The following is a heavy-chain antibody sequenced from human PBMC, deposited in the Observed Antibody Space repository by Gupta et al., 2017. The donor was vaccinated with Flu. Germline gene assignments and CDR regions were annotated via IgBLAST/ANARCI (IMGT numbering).Heavy chain of an antibody. Sequence: QVQLVQSGAEVKKPGASVRVSCKASGYSFTTFAVHWVRQAPGQRLEWMGWINTGSGNTKYSQKIQDRVTITRDTSATSVYMELSSLTSEDTAVYYCARDRGDGYNYYFDYWGQGTLVTVSS. J-gene: IGHJ4*02. D-gene: IGHD5-24*01. CDR1: GYSFTTFA. V-gene: IGHV1-3*04. CDR2: INTGSGNT. CDR3: ARDRGDGYNYYFDY.